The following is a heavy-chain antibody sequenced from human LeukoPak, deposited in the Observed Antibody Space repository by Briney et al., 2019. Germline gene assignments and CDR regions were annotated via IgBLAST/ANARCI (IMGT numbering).Heavy chain of an antibody. V-gene: IGHV3-48*01. CDR2: ISSSSSTI. CDR3: AKGEYSSGWYAY. Sequence: GGSLRLSCAASGFTFSSYSMNWVRQAPGKGLEWVSYISSSSSTIYYADSVKGRFTISRDNSKNTLYLQMNSLRAEDTAVYYCAKGEYSSGWYAYWGQGTLVTVSS. J-gene: IGHJ4*02. CDR1: GFTFSSYS. D-gene: IGHD6-19*01.